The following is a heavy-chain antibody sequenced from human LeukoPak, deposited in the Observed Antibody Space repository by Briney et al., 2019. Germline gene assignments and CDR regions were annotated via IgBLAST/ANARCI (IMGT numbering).Heavy chain of an antibody. CDR2: ISGSGGST. V-gene: IGHV3-23*01. CDR3: AKVRYYYDSSGYQYYFDY. D-gene: IGHD3-22*01. CDR1: GFTFSSYA. J-gene: IGHJ4*02. Sequence: GGSLRLSCAASGFTFSSYAMSWVRQAPGKGLEWVSAISGSGGSTYYADSVKGRLTISRDNSKNTLYLQMNSLRAEDTAVYYCAKVRYYYDSSGYQYYFDYWGQGTLVTVSS.